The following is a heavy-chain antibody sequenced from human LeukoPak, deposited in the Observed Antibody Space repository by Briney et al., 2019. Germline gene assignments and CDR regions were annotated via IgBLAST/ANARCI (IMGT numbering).Heavy chain of an antibody. CDR2: ISRSSSTI. J-gene: IGHJ3*02. D-gene: IGHD5/OR15-5a*01. Sequence: QPGGSLRLSCAASGFPFSSYSMNWVRQAPGKGLEWLSYISRSSSTIYYADPLKGRFTISRDNAKNSLYLQMNSLRAEDTAVYYCARAFSGVSVAFDIWGQGTMVTVSS. CDR3: ARAFSGVSVAFDI. V-gene: IGHV3-48*04. CDR1: GFPFSSYS.